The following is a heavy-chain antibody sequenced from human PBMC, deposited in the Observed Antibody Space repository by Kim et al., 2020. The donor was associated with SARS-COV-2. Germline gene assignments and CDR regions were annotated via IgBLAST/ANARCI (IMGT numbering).Heavy chain of an antibody. J-gene: IGHJ6*02. CDR1: GGTFSSYA. CDR3: ARCHITRSGGSWRYYYGMDV. Sequence: SVKVSCKASGGTFSSYAISWVRQAPGQGLEWMGGIIPIFGTANYAQKFQGRVTITADESTSTAYMELSSLRSEDTAVYYCARCHITRSGGSWRYYYGMDVWGQGTTVTVSS. D-gene: IGHD2-15*01. CDR2: IIPIFGTA. V-gene: IGHV1-69*13.